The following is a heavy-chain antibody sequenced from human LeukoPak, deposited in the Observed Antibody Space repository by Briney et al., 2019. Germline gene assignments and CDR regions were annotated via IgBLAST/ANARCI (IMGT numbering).Heavy chain of an antibody. J-gene: IGHJ6*02. CDR2: IYYSGST. V-gene: IGHV4-59*01. CDR3: ARDLTYYYYGMDV. CDR1: GGSISSYY. D-gene: IGHD4/OR15-4a*01. Sequence: SETLSLTRTVSGGSISSYYWSWIRQPPGKGLEWIGYIYYSGSTNYNPSLKSRVTISVDTSKNQFSLKLSSVTAADTAVYYCARDLTYYYYGMDVWGQGTTVTVSS.